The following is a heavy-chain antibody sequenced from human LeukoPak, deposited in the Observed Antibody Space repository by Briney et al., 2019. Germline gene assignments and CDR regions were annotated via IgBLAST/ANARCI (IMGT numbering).Heavy chain of an antibody. CDR3: ASTTVTTRYYFDY. V-gene: IGHV4-30-2*01. CDR2: IYHSGST. D-gene: IGHD4-17*01. Sequence: SETLSLTCTVSGGSISSGGYYWSWIRQPPGKGLEWIGYIYHSGSTYYNPSLKSRVTISVDRSKNQFSLKLSSVTAADTAVYYCASTTVTTRYYFDYWGQGTLVTVSS. J-gene: IGHJ4*02. CDR1: GGSISSGGYY.